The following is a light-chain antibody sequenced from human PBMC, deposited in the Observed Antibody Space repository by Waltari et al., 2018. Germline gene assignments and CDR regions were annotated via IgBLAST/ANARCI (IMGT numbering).Light chain of an antibody. CDR2: EDS. Sequence: QSVLTQPPSVSAAPGPRVTIYCPGGSSNIGNNSVSLYRQFPGTAPKLLIYEDSERPSGIPGRFSGSKSGTSATLDITGLQAGDEADYYCGTWDSSLSGAVFGGGTHLTVL. J-gene: IGLJ7*01. CDR3: GTWDSSLSGAV. V-gene: IGLV1-51*02. CDR1: SSNIGNNS.